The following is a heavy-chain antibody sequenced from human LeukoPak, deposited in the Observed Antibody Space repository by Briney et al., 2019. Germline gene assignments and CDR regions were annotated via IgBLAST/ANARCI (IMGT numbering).Heavy chain of an antibody. CDR1: GFTFSSYA. D-gene: IGHD5-12*01. CDR2: IGGSGGGT. CDR3: AKAATTMAVNFDY. Sequence: GGSLRLSCAASGFTFSSYAMTWVRQAPGKGLEWVSGIGGSGGGTYYVDSVKGRFTISRDNSKNTLYLQMNSLRAEDTAVYYCAKAATTMAVNFDYWGQGTLVTVSS. J-gene: IGHJ4*02. V-gene: IGHV3-23*01.